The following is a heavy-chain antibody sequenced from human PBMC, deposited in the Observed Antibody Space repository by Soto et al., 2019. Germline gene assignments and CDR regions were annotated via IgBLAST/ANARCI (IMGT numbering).Heavy chain of an antibody. D-gene: IGHD2-2*01. J-gene: IGHJ4*02. Sequence: QVQVVQSGAEVKKPGSSVKVSCKASGGTFSNYAISWVRQAPGHGLEWVGGIIPLTETPVYAQTVQGRLTITADEITSAAYMELSSLRSDDTAVYYCVIGTRTSWTCDFWGQGTLVTVSS. CDR2: IIPLTETP. V-gene: IGHV1-69*01. CDR3: VIGTRTSWTCDF. CDR1: GGTFSNYA.